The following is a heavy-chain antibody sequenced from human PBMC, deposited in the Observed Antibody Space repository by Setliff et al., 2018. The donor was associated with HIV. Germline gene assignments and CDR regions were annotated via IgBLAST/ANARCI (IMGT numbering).Heavy chain of an antibody. CDR2: TIPIFGTA. J-gene: IGHJ4*02. CDR3: ARDREYYYDNSGSPSFDY. Sequence: WASVKVSCKASGGTFSSYAISWVRQAPGQGLEWMGGTIPIFGTANYAQKFQGRVTITADKSTSTAYMELSSLRSEDTAVYYCARDREYYYDNSGSPSFDYWGQGTLVTVSS. V-gene: IGHV1-69*06. CDR1: GGTFSSYA. D-gene: IGHD3-22*01.